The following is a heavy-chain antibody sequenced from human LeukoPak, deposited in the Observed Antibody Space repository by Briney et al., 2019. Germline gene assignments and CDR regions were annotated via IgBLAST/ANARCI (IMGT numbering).Heavy chain of an antibody. CDR3: VKASSAAPRGLHGMDV. CDR2: ITSDGLTT. D-gene: IGHD6-13*01. V-gene: IGHV3-64*05. Sequence: GGSLRLSCSASGFTFSSYAMYWVRQAPGKGLEYVSAITSDGLTTHYADSVKGRITISRDNSRNTLYVHMSSLRTEDTAVYYCVKASSAAPRGLHGMDVWGQGTTVTVSS. J-gene: IGHJ6*02. CDR1: GFTFSSYA.